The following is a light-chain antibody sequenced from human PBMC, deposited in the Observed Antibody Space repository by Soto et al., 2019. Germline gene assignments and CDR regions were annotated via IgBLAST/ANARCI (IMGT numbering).Light chain of an antibody. CDR2: NNN. Sequence: QSVLTQPPSASGTPGQRVTISCSGSSSNIGSNYVYWYQQLPGTAPKLLIHNNNQRPSGVPDRFSGSKSGTSASLAISGLRSEDEADYYCATWDDSLSGPVFGGGTQLTVL. CDR1: SSNIGSNY. CDR3: ATWDDSLSGPV. V-gene: IGLV1-47*02. J-gene: IGLJ3*02.